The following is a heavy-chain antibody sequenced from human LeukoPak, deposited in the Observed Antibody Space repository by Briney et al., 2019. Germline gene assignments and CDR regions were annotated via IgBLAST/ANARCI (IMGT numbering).Heavy chain of an antibody. CDR2: ISGSGGST. CDR1: GFTFSSCG. CDR3: AKIIRRILRASYDACDI. V-gene: IGHV3-23*01. D-gene: IGHD2-15*01. J-gene: IGHJ3*02. Sequence: GGSLRLSCGASGFTFSSCGMNWVRQAPGQGLEWVSAISGSGGSTYYADPVKGRFTISRDNSKNTPYLQMNRLRAEDTAVDYFAKIIRRILRASYDACDIWG.